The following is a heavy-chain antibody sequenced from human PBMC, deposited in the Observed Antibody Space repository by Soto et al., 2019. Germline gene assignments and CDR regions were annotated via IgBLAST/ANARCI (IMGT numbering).Heavy chain of an antibody. D-gene: IGHD1-26*01. Sequence: EVQLVESGGGLVQPGGSLRLSCAASKFSFSGYWMHWVRQAPGKGLMWVSRVNPDGSTTTYADSVKGRFTISRDNAKNTVFLQLNSLRADDAAVYYCENVASGSYDWFDPWGQGTLVTVSS. CDR3: ENVASGSYDWFDP. J-gene: IGHJ5*02. V-gene: IGHV3-74*01. CDR1: KFSFSGYW. CDR2: VNPDGSTT.